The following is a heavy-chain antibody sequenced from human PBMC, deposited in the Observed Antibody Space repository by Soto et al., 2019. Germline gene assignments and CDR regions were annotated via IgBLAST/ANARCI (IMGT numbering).Heavy chain of an antibody. J-gene: IGHJ4*02. D-gene: IGHD2-2*01. CDR2: ISSSSSYI. CDR3: ARGKHIYIVVVPADTDY. CDR1: GFTFSSYS. V-gene: IGHV3-21*01. Sequence: PCGSLRLSCAASGFTFSSYSMNWVRQAPGKGLEWVSSISSSSSYIYYADSVKGRFTISRDNAKNSLYLQMNSLRAEDTAVYYCARGKHIYIVVVPADTDYWGQGTMVTVSA.